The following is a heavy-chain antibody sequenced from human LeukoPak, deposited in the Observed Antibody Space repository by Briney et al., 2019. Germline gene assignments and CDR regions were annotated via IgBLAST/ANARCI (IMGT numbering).Heavy chain of an antibody. V-gene: IGHV4-39*01. D-gene: IGHD3-3*01. CDR1: GGSISSSGYY. CDR2: IYYSGST. CDR3: ARLTLTGVEGRGWFDA. J-gene: IGHJ5*02. Sequence: PSETLSLTCTVSGGSISSSGYYWGWIRQPPGKGLEWIGAIYYSGSTYYNPSLKRRVSISADTSKNQLSLTVNSVTAADTASYYCARLTLTGVEGRGWFDAWGQGILVIVSS.